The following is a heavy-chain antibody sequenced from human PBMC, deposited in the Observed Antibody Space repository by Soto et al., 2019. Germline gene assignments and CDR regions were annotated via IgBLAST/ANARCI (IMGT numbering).Heavy chain of an antibody. Sequence: SETLSLTCTVSGGSISSSSYYWGWIRQPPGKGLEWIGSIYYSGSTYYNPSLKSRVTISVDTSKNQLSLKLSSVTAADTAVYYCARPTYGSGSYSYDYWGQGTLVTVSS. CDR2: IYYSGST. V-gene: IGHV4-39*01. D-gene: IGHD3-10*01. CDR1: GGSISSSSYY. J-gene: IGHJ4*02. CDR3: ARPTYGSGSYSYDY.